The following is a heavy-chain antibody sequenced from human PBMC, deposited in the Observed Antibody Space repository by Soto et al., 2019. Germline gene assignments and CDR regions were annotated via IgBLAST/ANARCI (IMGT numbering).Heavy chain of an antibody. D-gene: IGHD1-26*01. CDR3: AKETGGAIAY. Sequence: QLQLQESGPGLLRPSETLTLTCTVSGDSISTSSYYWGWVRQPPGKGLEWIGTIYHSRSTFYKPPPRSRVTLSVDTSRNQFPLKVNSGTAADTATYYRAKETGGAIAYWGQGILVTVSS. V-gene: IGHV4-39*01. CDR2: IYHSRST. J-gene: IGHJ4*02. CDR1: GDSISTSSYY.